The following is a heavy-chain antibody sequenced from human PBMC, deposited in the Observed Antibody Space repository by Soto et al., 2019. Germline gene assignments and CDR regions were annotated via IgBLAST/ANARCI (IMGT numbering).Heavy chain of an antibody. CDR2: INPNSGGT. CDR1: GYTFTGYY. V-gene: IGHV1-2*04. D-gene: IGHD6-13*01. J-gene: IGHJ6*02. CDR3: ARGYSSSETPIYYYGMDV. Sequence: ASVKVSCKASGYTFTGYYVHWVRQAPGQGLEWMGWINPNSGGTNYAQKFQGWVTMTRDTSISTAYMELSRLRSDDTAVYYCARGYSSSETPIYYYGMDVWGQGTTGTVSS.